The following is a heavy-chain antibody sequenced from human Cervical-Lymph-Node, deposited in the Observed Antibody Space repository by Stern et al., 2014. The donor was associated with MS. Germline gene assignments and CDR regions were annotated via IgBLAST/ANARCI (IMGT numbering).Heavy chain of an antibody. V-gene: IGHV1-69*01. CDR1: GGTFSKFP. Sequence: VQLVESGAEVTKPGSSAKVSCKASGGTFSKFPSSWVRQAPGQGLEWMGGIFPVFGTPTYAQEFRGRVTITADVSTSTVYMELSSLRSDDTAVYYCALSSETSDRWYSLGYDLWGQGTLVTVS. J-gene: IGHJ5*02. CDR3: ALSSETSDRWYSLGYDL. CDR2: IFPVFGTP. D-gene: IGHD6-13*01.